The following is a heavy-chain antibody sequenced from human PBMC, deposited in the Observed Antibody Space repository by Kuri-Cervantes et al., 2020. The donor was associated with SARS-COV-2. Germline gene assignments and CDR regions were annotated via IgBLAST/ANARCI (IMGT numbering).Heavy chain of an antibody. V-gene: IGHV4-59*11. CDR1: GGSISSHY. Sequence: ESLKISCTVSGGSISSHYWSWIRQPPGKGLEWIGYIYHSGSTNYNPSLKSRVTISVDTSKNQFSLKLNSVTAADTAVYYCARDVFLGSFGVWGVPAATFDIWGQGTMVTVSS. CDR3: ARDVFLGSFGVWGVPAATFDI. J-gene: IGHJ3*02. CDR2: IYHSGST. D-gene: IGHD2-2*01.